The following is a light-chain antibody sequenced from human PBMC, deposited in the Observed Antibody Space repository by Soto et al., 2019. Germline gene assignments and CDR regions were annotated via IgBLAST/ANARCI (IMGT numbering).Light chain of an antibody. J-gene: IGKJ1*01. Sequence: DIQMTQSPSTLSASVGDRVIITCRASQSISSWLAWYQQKPGKAPKLLIYDASSLESGVPSRFSGSGSGTEFTLTISSLQPDDFATYYCQRYNDYLWTFGQGTKVDIK. CDR3: QRYNDYLWT. CDR1: QSISSW. V-gene: IGKV1-5*01. CDR2: DAS.